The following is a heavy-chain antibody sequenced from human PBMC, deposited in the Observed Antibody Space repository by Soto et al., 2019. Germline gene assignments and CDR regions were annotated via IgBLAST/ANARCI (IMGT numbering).Heavy chain of an antibody. D-gene: IGHD6-13*01. Sequence: GGSLRLSCAASGFTFSSYGMHWVRQAPGKGLEWVAVISYDGSNKYYADSVKGRFTISRDNSKNTLYLQMNSLRAEDTAVYYCAKDRGRSSSRQFYYYGMDVWGQGTTVTVSS. CDR1: GFTFSSYG. CDR2: ISYDGSNK. CDR3: AKDRGRSSSRQFYYYGMDV. V-gene: IGHV3-30*18. J-gene: IGHJ6*02.